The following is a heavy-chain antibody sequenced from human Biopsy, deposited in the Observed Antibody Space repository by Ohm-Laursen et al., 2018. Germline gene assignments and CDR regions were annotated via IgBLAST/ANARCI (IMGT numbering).Heavy chain of an antibody. CDR1: GFTFRTYE. Sequence: SLRLSCTASGFTFRTYEMNWARQAPGKGLEWVSHIGSSGSTIYYADSVKGRFTISRNNAKNSLYLQMNSLRAEDTAVYYCARVYYDSSPDRFDYWGQGTLVTVSS. V-gene: IGHV3-48*03. CDR3: ARVYYDSSPDRFDY. D-gene: IGHD3-22*01. CDR2: IGSSGSTI. J-gene: IGHJ4*02.